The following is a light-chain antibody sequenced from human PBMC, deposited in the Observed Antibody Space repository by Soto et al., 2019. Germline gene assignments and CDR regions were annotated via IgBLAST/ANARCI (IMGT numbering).Light chain of an antibody. CDR3: QQYNKWPRT. Sequence: IRMMQYAATLSAYPKKRVIVSCWASQSVSSNLAWYQQKPGQAPRLLIYGASARATGIPARFSGSGSGTDFTFTISTLQSEDFAVYYCQQYNKWPRTFGQGTKVDIK. V-gene: IGKV3-15*01. CDR1: QSVSSN. CDR2: GAS. J-gene: IGKJ1*01.